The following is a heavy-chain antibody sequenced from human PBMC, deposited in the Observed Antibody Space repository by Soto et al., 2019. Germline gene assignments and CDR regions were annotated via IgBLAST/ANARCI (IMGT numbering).Heavy chain of an antibody. CDR1: GGSISSSSYY. Sequence: QLQLQESGPGLVKPSETLSLTCTVSGGSISSSSYYWGWIRQPPGKGLEWIGSIYYSGSTYYNPSLKSRVTISVDTSKNQFSLKLSSVTAADTAVYYCARIGGKGKWIKQSLWGQGTLVTVSS. J-gene: IGHJ4*02. V-gene: IGHV4-39*01. D-gene: IGHD5-18*01. CDR3: ARIGGKGKWIKQSL. CDR2: IYYSGST.